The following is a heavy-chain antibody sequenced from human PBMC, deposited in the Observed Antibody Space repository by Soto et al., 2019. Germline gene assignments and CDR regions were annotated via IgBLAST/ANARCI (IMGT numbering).Heavy chain of an antibody. CDR1: GYPFTSYG. CDR2: ISAYNGNT. Sequence: ASVKVSCKASGYPFTSYGISWVREAPGQGLEWMGWISAYNGNTNYAQKLQGRVTMTTDTSTSTAYMELRSLRSDDTAVYYCARGTIAARDYYCYGMDVWGQGTTVTVSS. D-gene: IGHD6-6*01. V-gene: IGHV1-18*04. J-gene: IGHJ6*02. CDR3: ARGTIAARDYYCYGMDV.